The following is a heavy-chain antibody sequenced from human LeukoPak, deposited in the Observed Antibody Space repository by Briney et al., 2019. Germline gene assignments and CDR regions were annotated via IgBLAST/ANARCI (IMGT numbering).Heavy chain of an antibody. CDR2: ISGSGGST. Sequence: GGSLRLSCAASGFTFSSYAMSWVRQAPGKGLEWVSAISGSGGSTYYADSVKGRFTISRDNSKNTLYLQMNSLRAEDTAVYYCANDDFWSGYPTALPNWGQGTLVTVSS. D-gene: IGHD3-3*01. CDR3: ANDDFWSGYPTALPN. V-gene: IGHV3-23*01. J-gene: IGHJ4*02. CDR1: GFTFSSYA.